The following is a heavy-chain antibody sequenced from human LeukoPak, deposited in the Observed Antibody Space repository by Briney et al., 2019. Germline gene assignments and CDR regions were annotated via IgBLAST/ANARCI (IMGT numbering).Heavy chain of an antibody. V-gene: IGHV3-64*01. CDR3: ARSRGVDLHYYYYIDV. CDR2: ITSDGGRT. J-gene: IGHJ6*03. CDR1: GFTFSSYA. D-gene: IGHD3-10*01. Sequence: PGGALRLSCAASGFTFSSYAVHWVRQAPGKGLEYVSAITSDGGRTYYANSVKGRFTISRDNSKNTLYLQMGSLRAEDMAVYYCARSRGVDLHYYYYIDVWGKGTTVTVSS.